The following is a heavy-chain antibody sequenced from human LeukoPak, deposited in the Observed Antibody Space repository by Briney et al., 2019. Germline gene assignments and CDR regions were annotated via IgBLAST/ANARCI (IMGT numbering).Heavy chain of an antibody. CDR3: SLWFGEPRAFDF. D-gene: IGHD3-10*01. J-gene: IGHJ3*01. V-gene: IGHV3-21*04. CDR2: ISGRSDSI. Sequence: PGGSLRLSRAASGFTFSSYSMNWVRQAPGKGLEWVSSISGRSDSIYYADSGKGRFTISRDNAKNSVYLQVNSLRAEDTAVYYCSLWFGEPRAFDFRGQGTMVTVFS. CDR1: GFTFSSYS.